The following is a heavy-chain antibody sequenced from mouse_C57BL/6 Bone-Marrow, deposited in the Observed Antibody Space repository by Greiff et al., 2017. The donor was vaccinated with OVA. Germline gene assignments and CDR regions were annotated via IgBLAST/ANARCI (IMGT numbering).Heavy chain of an antibody. CDR3: AKTGTRASWFAY. D-gene: IGHD3-3*01. V-gene: IGHV2-5*01. J-gene: IGHJ3*01. CDR1: GFSLTSSG. Sequence: VQLVESGPGLVQPSQSLSITCTVSGFSLTSSGVHWVRQSPGKGLEWLGVLWRGGSTDYHAAFMSRLSITKDNSKSQVFFKMNSLQADDTAIYYCAKTGTRASWFAYWGQGTLVTVSA. CDR2: LWRGGST.